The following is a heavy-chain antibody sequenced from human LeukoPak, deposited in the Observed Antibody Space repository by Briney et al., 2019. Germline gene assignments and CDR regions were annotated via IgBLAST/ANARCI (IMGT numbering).Heavy chain of an antibody. CDR3: ARVVVPAARRWFDP. Sequence: SQTLSLTCTVSGGSISSGGYYWSWIRQPPGKGLEWIGEINHSGSTNYNPSLKSRVTISVDTSKNQFSLKLSSVTAADTAAYYCARVVVPAARRWFDPWGQGTLVTVSS. V-gene: IGHV4-30-2*01. D-gene: IGHD2-2*01. CDR1: GGSISSGGYY. CDR2: INHSGST. J-gene: IGHJ5*02.